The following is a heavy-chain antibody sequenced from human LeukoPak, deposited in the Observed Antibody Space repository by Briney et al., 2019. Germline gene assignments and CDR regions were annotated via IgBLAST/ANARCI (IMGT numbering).Heavy chain of an antibody. V-gene: IGHV4-59*01. CDR1: GGSISSYY. CDR3: ARDSESYDGTFDI. CDR2: IYYSGST. D-gene: IGHD3-16*01. J-gene: IGHJ3*02. Sequence: SETLSLTCTVSGGSISSYYWSWIRQPPGKGLEWIGYIYYSGSTNYNPSLKSRVTISVDTSKNQFSLKLSSVTAADTAVYYCARDSESYDGTFDIWGQGTMVTVSS.